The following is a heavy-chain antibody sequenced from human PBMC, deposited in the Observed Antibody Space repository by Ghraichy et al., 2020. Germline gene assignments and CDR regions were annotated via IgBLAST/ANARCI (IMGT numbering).Heavy chain of an antibody. V-gene: IGHV2-5*02. CDR1: GFSLSTSGVG. CDR2: IYWDDDK. D-gene: IGHD1-1*01. CDR3: AHRPATTFYGLNWFDP. Sequence: SGPTLVKPTQTLTLTCTFSGFSLSTSGVGVGWIRQPPGKALEWLALIYWDDDKRYSPSLKSRLTITKDNSKNQVVLTMTNMDPVDTATYYCAHRPATTFYGLNWFDPWGQGTLVTVSS. J-gene: IGHJ5*02.